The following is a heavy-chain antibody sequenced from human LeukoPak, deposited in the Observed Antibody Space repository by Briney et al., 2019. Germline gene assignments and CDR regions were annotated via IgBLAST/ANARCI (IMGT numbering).Heavy chain of an antibody. D-gene: IGHD6-19*01. V-gene: IGHV3-23*01. J-gene: IGHJ4*02. Sequence: PGGSLRLSCAASGFTFTDFAISWVRQAPGRGLEWVSAISGSGGATYYADSVEGRFTISRDNSRNTLYLQMNSLRAEDTAVYYCAKGLRRHTGWPFDYWGQGTLVTVSS. CDR2: ISGSGGAT. CDR1: GFTFTDFA. CDR3: AKGLRRHTGWPFDY.